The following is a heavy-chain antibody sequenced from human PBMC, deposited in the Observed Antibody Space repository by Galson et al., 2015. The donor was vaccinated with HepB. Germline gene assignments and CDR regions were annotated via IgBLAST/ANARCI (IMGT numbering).Heavy chain of an antibody. Sequence: SVKVSCKASGYTFTSYAMHWVRQAPGQRLEWMGWINAGNGNTKYSQKFQGRVTITRDTSASTAYMELSSLRSEDTAVYYCARDAGGGESGYYYYYGMDVWGQGTTVTVSS. CDR1: GYTFTSYA. CDR3: ARDAGGGESGYYYYYGMDV. J-gene: IGHJ6*02. D-gene: IGHD3-16*01. CDR2: INAGNGNT. V-gene: IGHV1-3*01.